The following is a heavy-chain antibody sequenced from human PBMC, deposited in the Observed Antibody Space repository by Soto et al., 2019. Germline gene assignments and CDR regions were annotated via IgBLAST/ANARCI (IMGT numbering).Heavy chain of an antibody. CDR3: ARRPRYCSGGSSYFGALDI. Sequence: SETLSLTCTVSGGSLSSRSNYWGWVRRPPGKGLEWIGSVYYSGSTYYNPSLKSRVTISVDTSKNQFSLKLSSVTAADTAVYLCARRPRYCSGGSSYFGALDIWGKGTMVTVPS. CDR2: VYYSGST. D-gene: IGHD2-15*01. V-gene: IGHV4-39*01. CDR1: GGSLSSRSNY. J-gene: IGHJ3*02.